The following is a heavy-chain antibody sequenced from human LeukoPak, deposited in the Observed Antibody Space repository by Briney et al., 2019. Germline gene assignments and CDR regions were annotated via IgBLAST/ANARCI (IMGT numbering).Heavy chain of an antibody. CDR2: ISSSSSTI. D-gene: IGHD3-10*01. Sequence: PGGSLRLSCAASGFTFSSYSMNWVRQAPGKGLEWVSYISSSSSTIYYADSVKGRFTISRDNSKNTLYLQMNSLRAEDTAVYYCARARLYYYGSGSLDYWGQGTLVTVSS. J-gene: IGHJ4*02. CDR3: ARARLYYYGSGSLDY. V-gene: IGHV3-48*01. CDR1: GFTFSSYS.